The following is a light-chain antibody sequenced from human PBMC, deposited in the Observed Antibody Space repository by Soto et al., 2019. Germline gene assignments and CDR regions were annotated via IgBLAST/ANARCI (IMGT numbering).Light chain of an antibody. CDR3: QQSHSTPLT. V-gene: IGKV1-39*01. Sequence: DIQVIQSQSSLSASVGDRVTITCRASLRISTYLNWYQHKPGKAPKLLIYGASSLQSGVPSRFSGSGSGTDFTLTISSLHPEDSATYYCQQSHSTPLTFGGGTNLEI. CDR2: GAS. CDR1: LRISTY. J-gene: IGKJ4*01.